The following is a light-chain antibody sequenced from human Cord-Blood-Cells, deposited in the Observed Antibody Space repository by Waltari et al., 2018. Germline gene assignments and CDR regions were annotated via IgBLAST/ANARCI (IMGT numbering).Light chain of an antibody. J-gene: IGLJ3*02. CDR2: DVS. Sequence: QSALTQPRSVSGSPGQPVTISCTGTSSDVGGYNYVSWYQQHPGKAPTHMICDVSKRPSGVPDRFSGSKSGNTASLTISGLQAEDEAGYYCCSYAGSYTWVFGGGTKLTVL. V-gene: IGLV2-11*01. CDR1: SSDVGGYNY. CDR3: CSYAGSYTWV.